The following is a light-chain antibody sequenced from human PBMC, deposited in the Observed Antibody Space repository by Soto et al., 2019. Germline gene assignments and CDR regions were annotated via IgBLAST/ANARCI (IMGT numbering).Light chain of an antibody. V-gene: IGKV3-11*01. Sequence: EIVLTQSPATLSLSPGDRAALSCRASQSVSSYLAWYQQKPGQAPRLLIYDASNRATGIPGWFSGSGSRTDFTLTISSLEPEDFAVYYCQQRSNWPTTFGGGTKVEIK. CDR1: QSVSSY. CDR2: DAS. CDR3: QQRSNWPTT. J-gene: IGKJ4*02.